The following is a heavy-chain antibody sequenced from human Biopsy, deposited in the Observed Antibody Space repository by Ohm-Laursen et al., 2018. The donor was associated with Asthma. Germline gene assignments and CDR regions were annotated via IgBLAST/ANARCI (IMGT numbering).Heavy chain of an antibody. V-gene: IGHV3-30-3*01. Sequence: SLRLSCTASGFVFRSHAMPWVRQAPGKGLEWVAVISYDGSSIYYADSVKGRFTISRDNSKNTLDLQMNSLSAEDSAVYYCARVDGVVEPAARMGGMDVWGQGTMVTVSS. CDR1: GFVFRSHA. CDR3: ARVDGVVEPAARMGGMDV. CDR2: ISYDGSSI. J-gene: IGHJ6*02. D-gene: IGHD2-15*01.